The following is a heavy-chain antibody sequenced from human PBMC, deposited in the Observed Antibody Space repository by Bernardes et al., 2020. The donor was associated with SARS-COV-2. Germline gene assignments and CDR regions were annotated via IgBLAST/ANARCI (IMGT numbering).Heavy chain of an antibody. CDR2: ISAENGNT. CDR1: GYTFTSYG. CDR3: ARDLGQWLVGQYFDY. J-gene: IGHJ4*02. D-gene: IGHD6-19*01. V-gene: IGHV1-18*01. Sequence: ASVKVSCKASGYTFTSYGISWVRQAPGQGLAWMGWISAENGNTNYAQDLQDRVTMTTDTSTNTAYMDLRSLRSDDTAIYYCARDLGQWLVGQYFDYWGQGTLVTVSS.